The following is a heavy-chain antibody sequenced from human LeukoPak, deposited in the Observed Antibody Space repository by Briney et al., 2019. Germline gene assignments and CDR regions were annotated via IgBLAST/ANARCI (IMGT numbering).Heavy chain of an antibody. Sequence: PGGSLRLSCAASGFTFSGYIMTWVRQAPGKRLEWVSSISHGSSYIYSADSVKGRFTISRDNAKNSLYLQMNSLRAEDTAVYYCARDMSGYCSSTSCYPGGFDYWGQGTLATVSS. CDR3: ARDMSGYCSSTSCYPGGFDY. V-gene: IGHV3-21*01. CDR1: GFTFSGYI. J-gene: IGHJ4*02. D-gene: IGHD2-2*03. CDR2: ISHGSSYI.